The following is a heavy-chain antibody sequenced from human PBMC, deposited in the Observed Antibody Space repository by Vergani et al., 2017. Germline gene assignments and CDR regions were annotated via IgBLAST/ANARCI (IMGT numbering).Heavy chain of an antibody. V-gene: IGHV3-11*04. CDR3: ARAAHTTKYCSSTSCPKGFDP. D-gene: IGHD2-2*01. CDR2: ISSSGSTI. CDR1: GFTFSDYY. Sequence: QVQLVESGGGLVKPGGSLRLSCAASGFTFSDYYMSWIRQAPGKGLEWVSYISSSGSTIYYADSVKGRFTISRDNAKNSLYLQMNSLRAEDTAVYYCARAAHTTKYCSSTSCPKGFDPWGQGTLVTVSS. J-gene: IGHJ5*02.